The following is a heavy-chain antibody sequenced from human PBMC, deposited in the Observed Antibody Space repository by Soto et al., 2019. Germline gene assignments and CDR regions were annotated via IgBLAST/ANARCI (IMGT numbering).Heavy chain of an antibody. CDR3: PRIAARKFVY. CDR1: GGSISSGGYY. V-gene: IGHV4-31*03. D-gene: IGHD6-6*01. CDR2: IYYSGST. Sequence: QVQLQESGPGLVKPSQTLSLTCTVSGGSISSGGYYWSWIRQHPGKGLEWIGYIYYSGSTYYNPSLKSRVTRTVDTSKNQFSRKLSSVTAADTAVYYCPRIAARKFVYLGQGTLVTVSS. J-gene: IGHJ4*02.